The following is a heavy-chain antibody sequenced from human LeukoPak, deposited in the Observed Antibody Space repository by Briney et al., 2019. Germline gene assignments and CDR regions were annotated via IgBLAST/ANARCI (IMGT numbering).Heavy chain of an antibody. Sequence: PGGSLRLSRAASGFTFSSYAMSWVRQAPGKGLEWVSAISGTGGGTYNADSVKGRFTISRDNSKNTLYLQMNSLRAEDTAVYYCAKTARTYSSSHYPNFDYWGQGTLVTVSS. CDR2: ISGTGGGT. CDR3: AKTARTYSSSHYPNFDY. CDR1: GFTFSSYA. V-gene: IGHV3-23*01. J-gene: IGHJ4*02. D-gene: IGHD6-13*01.